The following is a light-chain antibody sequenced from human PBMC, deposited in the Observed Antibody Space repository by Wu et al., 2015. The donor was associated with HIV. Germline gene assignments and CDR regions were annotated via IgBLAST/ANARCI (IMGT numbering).Light chain of an antibody. CDR1: QSVTGSQ. V-gene: IGKV3-15*01. CDR2: GAS. Sequence: EIVLTQSPGTLSLSPGERATLSCRASQSVTGSQLAWYQQKPGQAPRLLIYGASTRATDIPAKFSGGGSGTEFTLAISSLQSEDFAVYYCQQYNNWPFSFGQGTKLEIK. J-gene: IGKJ2*03. CDR3: QQYNNWPFS.